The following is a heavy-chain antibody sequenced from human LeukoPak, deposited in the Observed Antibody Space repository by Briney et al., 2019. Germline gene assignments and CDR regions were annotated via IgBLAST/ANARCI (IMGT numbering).Heavy chain of an antibody. Sequence: GGSLRLSCAASGFTFSSYAMSWVRQAPGNGLEWVSTIRGGGGGTYYADSVKGRFTISRDNSKDTLFLQMNSLRAEDTAVYFCAKLGCSSSSCYPLDYWGQGTLVTVSS. CDR1: GFTFSSYA. V-gene: IGHV3-23*01. CDR2: IRGGGGGT. CDR3: AKLGCSSSSCYPLDY. D-gene: IGHD2-2*01. J-gene: IGHJ4*02.